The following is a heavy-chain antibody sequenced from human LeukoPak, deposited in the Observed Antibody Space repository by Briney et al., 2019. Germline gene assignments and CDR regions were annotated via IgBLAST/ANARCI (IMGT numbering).Heavy chain of an antibody. CDR1: GFTVSSNY. D-gene: IGHD3-22*01. CDR3: ARVSYYDSSGYYFLSYVDY. Sequence: GGSLRLSCAASGFTVSSNYMSWVRQAPGKGLEWVSAIYSGGSTYYADSVRGRFTISRDNSKNTLYLQMNSLGAEDTAVYYCARVSYYDSSGYYFLSYVDYWGQGTLVTVSS. V-gene: IGHV3-53*01. J-gene: IGHJ4*02. CDR2: IYSGGST.